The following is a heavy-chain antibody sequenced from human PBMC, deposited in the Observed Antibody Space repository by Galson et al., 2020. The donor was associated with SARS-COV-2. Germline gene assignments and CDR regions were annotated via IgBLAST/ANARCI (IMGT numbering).Heavy chain of an antibody. J-gene: IGHJ4*02. CDR3: GRHRGPSGPEGR. V-gene: IGHV4-39*01. Sequence: SETLSLTCAVSDDSISTSSYYWGWIRQPPGKGLEGIGTIHYSGDTRYSPSLKTRVTIFMDTSKNQFSLNLNSVTAADTAVYYCGRHRGPSGPEGRWGQGILVTVSS. CDR1: DDSISTSSYY. CDR2: IHYSGDT. D-gene: IGHD2-15*01.